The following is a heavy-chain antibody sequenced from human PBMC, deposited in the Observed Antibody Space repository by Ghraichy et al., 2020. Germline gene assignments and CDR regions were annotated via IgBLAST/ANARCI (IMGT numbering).Heavy chain of an antibody. J-gene: IGHJ4*02. CDR1: GYSFTSYW. V-gene: IGHV5-51*01. CDR2: IYPGDSDT. D-gene: IGHD4-17*01. Sequence: ESLNISCKGSGYSFTSYWIGWVRQMPGKGLEWMGIIYPGDSDTRYSPSFQGQVTISADKSISTAYLQWSSLKASDTAMYYCARRVYGYGDRLNMFDYWGQGTLVTVSS. CDR3: ARRVYGYGDRLNMFDY.